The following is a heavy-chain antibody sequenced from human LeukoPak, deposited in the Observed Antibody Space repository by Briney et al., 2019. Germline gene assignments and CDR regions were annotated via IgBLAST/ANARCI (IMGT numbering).Heavy chain of an antibody. CDR2: IKQDGSEK. CDR3: ANALGAHYFDS. J-gene: IGHJ4*02. V-gene: IGHV3-7*05. CDR1: GFIFSTHW. Sequence: PGGSLRLSCAASGFIFSTHWMIWVRQAPGKGLEWVANIKQDGSEKYYVDSVKGRFIISRDNAKNSLYLQMNSLRVEDTAVYYFANALGAHYFDSWGQGTLVTVSS. D-gene: IGHD1-26*01.